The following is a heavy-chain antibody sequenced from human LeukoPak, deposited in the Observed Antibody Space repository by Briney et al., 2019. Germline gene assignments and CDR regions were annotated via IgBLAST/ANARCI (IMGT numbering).Heavy chain of an antibody. V-gene: IGHV3-7*03. CDR2: IKQDGSET. D-gene: IGHD1-26*01. CDR3: AALIIGRPFDY. CDR1: GFTFSAYW. Sequence: GGSLRLSCVASGFTFSAYWMSWVRQAPGKGLEYMASIKQDGSETYYVDSVKGRFTISRDNAKDSLDLQMNNLRAEDTAVYYCAALIIGRPFDYWGQGTLVIVSS. J-gene: IGHJ4*02.